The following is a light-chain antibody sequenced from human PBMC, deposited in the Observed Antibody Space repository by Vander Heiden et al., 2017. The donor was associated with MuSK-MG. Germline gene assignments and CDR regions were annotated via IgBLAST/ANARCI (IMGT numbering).Light chain of an antibody. CDR3: SSYTSSSTQI. CDR1: SRNVGGYNY. V-gene: IGLV2-14*01. CDR2: EVS. Sequence: SALTQPASVSGSPGQSLTISCPGTSRNVGGYNYVSCSQQHPGKPPQLMIYEVSNRPAGVSSRFSGSKSGNTASLTISGRQAEDEADYYCSSYTSSSTQIFGTGTKVTVL. J-gene: IGLJ1*01.